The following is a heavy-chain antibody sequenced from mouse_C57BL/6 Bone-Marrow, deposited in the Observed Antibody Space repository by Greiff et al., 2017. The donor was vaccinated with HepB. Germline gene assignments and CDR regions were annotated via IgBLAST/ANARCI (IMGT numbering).Heavy chain of an antibody. CDR2: IDPENGDT. Sequence: EVQLVESGAELVRPGASVKLSCTASGFNIKDDYMHWVKQRPEQGLEWIGWIDPENGDTEYASKFQGKATITADTSSNTAYLQLSSLTSEDTAVYYCTTWIYCDYDEEFAYWGQGTLVTVSA. D-gene: IGHD2-4*01. CDR1: GFNIKDDY. J-gene: IGHJ3*01. V-gene: IGHV14-4*01. CDR3: TTWIYCDYDEEFAY.